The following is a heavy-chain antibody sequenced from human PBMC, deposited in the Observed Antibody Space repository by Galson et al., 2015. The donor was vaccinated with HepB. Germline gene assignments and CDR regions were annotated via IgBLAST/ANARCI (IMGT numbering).Heavy chain of an antibody. Sequence: SLRLSCAASGFTFSSYAMHWVRQAPGKGLEWVAVISYDGSNKYYADSVKGRFTISRDNSKNTLHLQMNSLRAEDTAVYYCARDRQLWFGDPNYGMDVWGQGTTVTVSS. J-gene: IGHJ6*02. CDR2: ISYDGSNK. CDR1: GFTFSSYA. V-gene: IGHV3-30*04. CDR3: ARDRQLWFGDPNYGMDV. D-gene: IGHD3-10*01.